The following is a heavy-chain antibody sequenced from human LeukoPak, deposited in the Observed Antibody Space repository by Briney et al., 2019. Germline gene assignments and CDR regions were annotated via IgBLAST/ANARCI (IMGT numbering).Heavy chain of an antibody. Sequence: GGSLRLSCAASGFSFMNAWMIWVRQAPGKGLEWVGRIKSNADGGTPDYAAPARGRFTISRDDSKNTLYLQMNSLKTEDAAVYYCTTFYHEYSPYWGRGTLVTVSS. D-gene: IGHD2/OR15-2a*01. CDR2: IKSNADGGTP. CDR3: TTFYHEYSPY. J-gene: IGHJ4*02. CDR1: GFSFMNAW. V-gene: IGHV3-15*01.